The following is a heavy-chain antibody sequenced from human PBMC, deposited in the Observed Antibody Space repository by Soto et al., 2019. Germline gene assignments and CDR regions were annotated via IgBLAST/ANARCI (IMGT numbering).Heavy chain of an antibody. CDR1: GGSISSYY. V-gene: IGHV4-59*01. CDR2: IYYSGST. CDR3: ARGRRDCSGGSCLYWFDP. J-gene: IGHJ5*02. Sequence: QVQLQESGPGLVKPSETLSLTCTVSGGSISSYYWSWIRQPPGKGLEWIGYIYYSGSTNYNPSLKSRVTIPVDTSKNQFSLKLSSVTAADTAVYYCARGRRDCSGGSCLYWFDPWGQGTLVTVSS. D-gene: IGHD2-15*01.